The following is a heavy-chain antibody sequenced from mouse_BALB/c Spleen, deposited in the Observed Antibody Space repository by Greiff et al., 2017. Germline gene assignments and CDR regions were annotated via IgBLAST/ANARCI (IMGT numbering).Heavy chain of an antibody. D-gene: IGHD3-2*02. J-gene: IGHJ3*01. CDR2: IYPGSGST. CDR3: ARSGGRPFAY. CDR1: GYTFTDYV. V-gene: IGHV1-77*01. Sequence: QVQLKESGPELVKPGASVKMSCKASGYTFTDYVISWVKQRTGQGLEWIGEIYPGSGSTYYNEKFKGKATLTADKSSNTAYMQLSSLTSEDSAVYFCARSGGRPFAYWGQGTLVTVSA.